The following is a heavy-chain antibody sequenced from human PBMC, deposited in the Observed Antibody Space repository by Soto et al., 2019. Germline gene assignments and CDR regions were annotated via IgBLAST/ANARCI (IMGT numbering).Heavy chain of an antibody. V-gene: IGHV3-21*01. Sequence: EVQLVESGGGLVKPGGSLRLSCAASGFTFSTYSMNWVRQAPGKGLEWVSYISSSSTYIYYADSVKGRFTISRDNAKNPLYLQMNSLRAEDTAVYYCLIAVAGSFAPDYWGQGTLVTVSS. D-gene: IGHD6-19*01. CDR1: GFTFSTYS. CDR3: LIAVAGSFAPDY. J-gene: IGHJ4*02. CDR2: ISSSSTYI.